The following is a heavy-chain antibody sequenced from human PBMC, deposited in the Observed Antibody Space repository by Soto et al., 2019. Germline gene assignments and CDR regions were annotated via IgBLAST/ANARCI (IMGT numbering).Heavy chain of an antibody. CDR3: ARVPIDTYMIYWSDP. CDR1: GDSVSSGDYY. CDR2: IYFSGRT. J-gene: IGHJ5*02. Sequence: SETLSLTCTVSGDSVSSGDYYWTWIRQPPGKGLEWVGHIYFSGRTNYIPSLESRVTISLDASKNQFSLKLTSVTAADTAVYYCARVPIDTYMIYWSDPWGQGTLVTVS. V-gene: IGHV4-61*08. D-gene: IGHD3-16*01.